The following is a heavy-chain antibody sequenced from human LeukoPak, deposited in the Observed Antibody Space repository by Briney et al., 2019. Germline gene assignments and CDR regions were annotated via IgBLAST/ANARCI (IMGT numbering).Heavy chain of an antibody. V-gene: IGHV3-43D*03. CDR3: ARDLALRYFDWLSYFDY. CDR1: GFTFADYA. D-gene: IGHD3-9*01. J-gene: IGHJ4*02. Sequence: GGSLRLSCAASGFTFADYAMHWVRQAPGKGLEWVSLITWNGGYTFYADSVKGRFTISRDNAKNSLYLQMNSLRAEDTAVYYCARDLALRYFDWLSYFDYWGQGTLVTVSS. CDR2: ITWNGGYT.